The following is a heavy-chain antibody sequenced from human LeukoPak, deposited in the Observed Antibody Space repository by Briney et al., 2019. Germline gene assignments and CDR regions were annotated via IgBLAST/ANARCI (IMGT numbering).Heavy chain of an antibody. V-gene: IGHV1-2*02. J-gene: IGHJ4*02. CDR3: AREWEDYDTLTGFDY. CDR2: INPNSGGT. CDR1: GYTFTGYY. Sequence: GASVKVSCKASGYTFTGYYMHWVRQAPGQGLEWMGWINPNSGGTNYAQKFQGRVTMTRDTSISTAYMELSRLRSDDTAVYYCAREWEDYDTLTGFDYWGQGTLVTVSS. D-gene: IGHD3-9*01.